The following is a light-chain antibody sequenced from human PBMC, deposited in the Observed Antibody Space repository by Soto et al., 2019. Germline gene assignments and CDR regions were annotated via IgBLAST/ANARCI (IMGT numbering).Light chain of an antibody. CDR1: QSVTKN. CDR2: GAS. J-gene: IGKJ4*01. Sequence: EIVMTQSPATLSVSPGERATLSCRASQSVTKNLAWYQQKPGQAPRLLIYGASTRATGIPARFSGSGSGAEFTLAIAGLQSEDFAVYYCQHCNNWPLTFGGGTKVEIK. CDR3: QHCNNWPLT. V-gene: IGKV3-15*01.